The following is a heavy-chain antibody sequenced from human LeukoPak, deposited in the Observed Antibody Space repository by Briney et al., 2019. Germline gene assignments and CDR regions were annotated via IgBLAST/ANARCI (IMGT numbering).Heavy chain of an antibody. V-gene: IGHV4-34*01. CDR3: ARSQRRFVAPGAFDI. Sequence: PSETLSLTCAVYGGSFSGYYWSWIRQPPGKGLEWIGEINHSGSTNYNPSLKSRVTISVDTSKNQFSLKLSSVTAADTAVYYCARSQRRFVAPGAFDIWGQGTMVTVSS. CDR1: GGSFSGYY. J-gene: IGHJ3*02. CDR2: INHSGST. D-gene: IGHD6-25*01.